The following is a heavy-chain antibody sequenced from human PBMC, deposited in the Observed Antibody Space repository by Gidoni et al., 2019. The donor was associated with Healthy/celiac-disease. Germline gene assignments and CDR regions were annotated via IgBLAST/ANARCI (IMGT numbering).Heavy chain of an antibody. J-gene: IGHJ5*02. Sequence: QITLKESGPTLVKPTQTLTLTCTFSGFSLSTSGVGVGWIRQPPGKALEWLALIYWDDDKRYSPSLKSRLTITKDTSKNQVVLTMTNMDPVDTATYYCAHYNTYYYGSGSSPNWFDPWGQGTLVTVSS. V-gene: IGHV2-5*02. CDR3: AHYNTYYYGSGSSPNWFDP. D-gene: IGHD3-10*01. CDR1: GFSLSTSGVG. CDR2: IYWDDDK.